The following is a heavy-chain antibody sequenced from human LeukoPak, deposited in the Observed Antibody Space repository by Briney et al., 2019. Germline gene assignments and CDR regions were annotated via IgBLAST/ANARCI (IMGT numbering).Heavy chain of an antibody. V-gene: IGHV3-23*01. J-gene: IGHJ4*02. CDR3: AKAIAVADKENDY. D-gene: IGHD6-19*01. Sequence: GGSLRLSCAASGFTFSSYAMSWVRQAPGKGLEWVSAISGSGGSTYYADSVKGRFTISRDNSKSTLYLQMNSLRAKDTAVYYCAKAIAVADKENDYWGQGTLVTVSS. CDR2: ISGSGGST. CDR1: GFTFSSYA.